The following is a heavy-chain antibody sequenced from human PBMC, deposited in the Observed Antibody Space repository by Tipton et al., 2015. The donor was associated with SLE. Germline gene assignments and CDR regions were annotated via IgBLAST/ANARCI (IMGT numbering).Heavy chain of an antibody. Sequence: TLSLTCTVSGGPISSHYWSWIRQPPGKGLEWIGYIYYSGSTNYNPSLKSRVTISVDTSKNQFSLKLSSVTAADTAVYYCARAIAAADWGFDYWGQGTLVTVSS. J-gene: IGHJ4*02. V-gene: IGHV4-59*11. CDR3: ARAIAAADWGFDY. CDR2: IYYSGST. D-gene: IGHD6-13*01. CDR1: GGPISSHY.